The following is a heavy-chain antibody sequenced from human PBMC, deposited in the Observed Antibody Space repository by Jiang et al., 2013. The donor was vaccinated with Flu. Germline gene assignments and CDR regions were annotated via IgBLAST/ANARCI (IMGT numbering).Heavy chain of an antibody. CDR2: IFGTA. CDR3: ASEAAPLPT. J-gene: IGHJ5*02. D-gene: IGHD6-25*01. Sequence: IFGTANYAQKFQGRVTITADKSTSTAYMELSSLRSEDTAVYYCASEAAPLPTWGQGTLVTVSS. V-gene: IGHV1-69*06.